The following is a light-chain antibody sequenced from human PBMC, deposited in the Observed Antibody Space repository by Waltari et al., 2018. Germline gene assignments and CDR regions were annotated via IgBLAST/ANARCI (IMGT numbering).Light chain of an antibody. Sequence: QVVLTQSSSASASLGASVTVTCTVSSGHSRYAIAWHQQQSDKGPRFLMKVNTDGLFSKGDEIPDRFAASRAGAECTLTISSLQSEDEGDYYCQTWDTGPHVIFGGGTKVTVL. CDR1: SGHSRYA. CDR2: VNTDGLF. J-gene: IGLJ2*01. CDR3: QTWDTGPHVI. V-gene: IGLV4-69*01.